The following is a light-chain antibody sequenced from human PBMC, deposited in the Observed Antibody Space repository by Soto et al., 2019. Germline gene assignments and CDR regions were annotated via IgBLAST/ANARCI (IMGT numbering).Light chain of an antibody. CDR1: QSVSSN. CDR2: AAS. J-gene: IGKJ2*01. V-gene: IGKV3-15*01. CDR3: QQYNNWPPYT. Sequence: EIVMTQSPATLSVSPGERASLSCRASQSVSSNLAWYQQRPGQAPRLLIYAASTRATGVPARFSGSGSGTEFTLTISSLQSEDFAVYYWQQYNNWPPYTFGQGTKLDIK.